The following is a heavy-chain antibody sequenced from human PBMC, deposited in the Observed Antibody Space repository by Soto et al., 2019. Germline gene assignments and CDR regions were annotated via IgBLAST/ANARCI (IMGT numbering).Heavy chain of an antibody. Sequence: SVKVSCKASGGTFSSYAISWVRQAPGQGLERMGGVIPIFGTANYAQKFQGRVTITADESTGTAYMEPSSLRSEDTAVYYCAGYYYDSSGYYYNFDYWGQGTLVTVSS. CDR2: VIPIFGTA. D-gene: IGHD3-22*01. V-gene: IGHV1-69*13. J-gene: IGHJ4*02. CDR1: GGTFSSYA. CDR3: AGYYYDSSGYYYNFDY.